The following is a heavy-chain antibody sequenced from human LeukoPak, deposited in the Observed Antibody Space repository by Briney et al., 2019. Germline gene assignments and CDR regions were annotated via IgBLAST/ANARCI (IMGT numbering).Heavy chain of an antibody. CDR3: AKWASDNRAFDL. Sequence: SETLSLTCTVSVTSITSYYWNWIRQAPGQGPEWIGYGHYSGNTKYNPPLKSRVTISVDTSKNQFSLRLSSVTAADTAVYFCAKWASDNRAFDLWGQGTLVTVSS. J-gene: IGHJ4*02. D-gene: IGHD2-8*01. CDR1: VTSITSYY. V-gene: IGHV4-59*08. CDR2: GHYSGNT.